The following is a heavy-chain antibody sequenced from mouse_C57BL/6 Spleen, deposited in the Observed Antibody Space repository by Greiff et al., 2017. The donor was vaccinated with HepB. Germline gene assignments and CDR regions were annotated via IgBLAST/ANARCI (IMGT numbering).Heavy chain of an antibody. J-gene: IGHJ2*01. CDR3: ASDDGYYDY. D-gene: IGHD2-3*01. CDR1: GFTFSSYA. CDR2: ISDGGSYT. V-gene: IGHV5-4*03. Sequence: EVKLVESGGGLVKPGGSLKLSCAASGFTFSSYAMSWVRQTPEKRLEWVATISDGGSYTYYPDNVKGRFTISRDNAKDYLYLQMSHLKSEDTAMYYFASDDGYYDYWGQGTTLTVSS.